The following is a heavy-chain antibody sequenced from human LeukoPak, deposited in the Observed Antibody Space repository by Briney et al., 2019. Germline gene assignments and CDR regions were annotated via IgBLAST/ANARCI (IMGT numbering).Heavy chain of an antibody. Sequence: PGGSLRLSCAASGFTFSSYNMNWVRQAPGRGLEWVSSISSSSSYIYYADSLKGRFTISRDNAKNSLYLQMNSLRAEDTAVYYCAREGSAIERRLGGSSSFHYHYYMDVWGKGTTVTVSS. CDR2: ISSSSSYI. V-gene: IGHV3-21*01. J-gene: IGHJ6*03. CDR3: AREGSAIERRLGGSSSFHYHYYMDV. CDR1: GFTFSSYN. D-gene: IGHD6-13*01.